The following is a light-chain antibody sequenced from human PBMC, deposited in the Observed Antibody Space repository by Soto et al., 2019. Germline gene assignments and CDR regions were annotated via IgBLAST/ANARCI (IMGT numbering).Light chain of an antibody. CDR2: EVS. Sequence: DIQMTQSPSSLSASVGDRVTITCRASQTINTYLHWYQQKPGKAPKVLIFEVSNLRSGVPSRFSGSGSGTDFALTVSSLQPEDFATYYCQQAYSVPHTFGQGTKLEIK. V-gene: IGKV1-39*01. J-gene: IGKJ2*01. CDR1: QTINTY. CDR3: QQAYSVPHT.